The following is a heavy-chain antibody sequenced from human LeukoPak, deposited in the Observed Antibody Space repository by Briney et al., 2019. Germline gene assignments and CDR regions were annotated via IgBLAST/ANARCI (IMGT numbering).Heavy chain of an antibody. Sequence: PSETLSLTCTVSGDSISSSSYYWRWIRQPPGEGLEWIGSIYSSETTYYNPSLKSRVTISVDTSKNQFSLRLSSVSAADTAVYYCATSRYGSGYYFDYWGQGTLVTVSS. CDR3: ATSRYGSGYYFDY. J-gene: IGHJ4*02. V-gene: IGHV4-39*01. CDR2: IYSSETT. CDR1: GDSISSSSYY. D-gene: IGHD3-10*01.